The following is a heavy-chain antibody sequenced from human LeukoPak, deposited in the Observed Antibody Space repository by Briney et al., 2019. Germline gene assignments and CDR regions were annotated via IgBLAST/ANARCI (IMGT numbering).Heavy chain of an antibody. CDR2: IIPIFGTA. Sequence: ASVKVSCKASGGTFSSYAISWVRQAPGQGLEWMGGIIPIFGTANYAQKFQGRVTITAVESTSTAYMELSSLRSEDTAVYYCARSRRYYGLNYYYYMDVWGKGTTVTVSS. V-gene: IGHV1-69*13. J-gene: IGHJ6*03. CDR1: GGTFSSYA. CDR3: ARSRRYYGLNYYYYMDV. D-gene: IGHD1-26*01.